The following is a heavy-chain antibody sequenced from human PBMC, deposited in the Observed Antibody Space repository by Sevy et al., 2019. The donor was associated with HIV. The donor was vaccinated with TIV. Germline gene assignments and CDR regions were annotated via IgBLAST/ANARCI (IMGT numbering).Heavy chain of an antibody. V-gene: IGHV3-7*01. CDR3: AHETFGRFES. D-gene: IGHD3-16*01. Sequence: GESLKISCAASGFTFSANWMNWVRQAPGKGLEWVANIKADGGDKHYVDSVEGRFTISEDNAKNLLFLQMNSLRVEDTAVYYCAHETFGRFESWGQGTLVTVSS. CDR1: GFTFSANW. J-gene: IGHJ4*02. CDR2: IKADGGDK.